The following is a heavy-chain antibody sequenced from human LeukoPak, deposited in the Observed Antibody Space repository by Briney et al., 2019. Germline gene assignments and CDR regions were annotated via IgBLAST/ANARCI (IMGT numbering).Heavy chain of an antibody. V-gene: IGHV3-23*01. Sequence: GGSLRLSCAASGFTFSSYAMSWVRQAPGKGLEWVSAISGSGGSTYYADSVKGRFTISRDNSKNTLYLQMNSLRAEDTAVYYCARDRFYCSSTSCPRRWFDPWGQGTLVTVSS. CDR1: GFTFSSYA. D-gene: IGHD2-2*01. CDR3: ARDRFYCSSTSCPRRWFDP. CDR2: ISGSGGST. J-gene: IGHJ5*02.